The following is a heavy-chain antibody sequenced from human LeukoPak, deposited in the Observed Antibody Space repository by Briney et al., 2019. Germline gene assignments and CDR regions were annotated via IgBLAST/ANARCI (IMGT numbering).Heavy chain of an antibody. CDR2: IYYTGST. CDR3: ARTYRYDFWSGYYH. CDR1: GGSINSYY. V-gene: IGHV4-59*01. J-gene: IGHJ4*02. D-gene: IGHD3-3*01. Sequence: SEALSLTCTVSGGSINSYYWSWIRQPPGKGLEWIGYIYYTGSTNYNPSLKSRVIISVDTSKNQFSLRLSSVTAADTAVYYCARTYRYDFWSGYYHWGQGTPVTVSS.